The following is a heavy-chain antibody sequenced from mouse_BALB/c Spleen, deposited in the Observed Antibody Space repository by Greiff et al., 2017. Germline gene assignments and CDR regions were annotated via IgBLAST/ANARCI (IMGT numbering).Heavy chain of an antibody. CDR2: IRSKSNNSAT. CDR3: VRHPHNYGSAMDY. Sequence: EVQRVESGGGLVQPKGSVKLSCAASGFTFNTYAMNWVRQAPGQGLEWVARIRSKSNNSATYYADSVKDRFTISRDDSQSMLYLQMNNLKTEDTAMYYCVRHPHNYGSAMDYWGQGTSVTVSS. J-gene: IGHJ4*01. D-gene: IGHD1-1*01. CDR1: GFTFNTYA. V-gene: IGHV10-1*02.